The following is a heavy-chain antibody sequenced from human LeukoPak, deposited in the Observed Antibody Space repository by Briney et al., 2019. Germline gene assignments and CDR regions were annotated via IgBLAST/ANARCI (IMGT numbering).Heavy chain of an antibody. CDR1: GFTFSDYY. Sequence: GGSLRLSCAASGFTFSDYYMSWIRQAPGKGLEWVSYISSSGSTIYYADSVKGRFTISRDNAKNSLYLQMNSLRAEDTAVCYCARPETMRYYYFDYWGQGTLVTVSS. D-gene: IGHD4-11*01. J-gene: IGHJ4*02. CDR2: ISSSGSTI. CDR3: ARPETMRYYYFDY. V-gene: IGHV3-11*01.